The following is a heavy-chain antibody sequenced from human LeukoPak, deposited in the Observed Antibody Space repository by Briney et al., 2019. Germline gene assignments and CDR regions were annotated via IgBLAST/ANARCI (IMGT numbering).Heavy chain of an antibody. Sequence: HPGGSLRLSCAASGFTFSSYGMHWVRQAPGKGLEWVAVIWYDGSNKYYADSVKGRFTISRDNSKNTLYLQMNSLRAEDTAVYYCAKARATIYYFDCWGQGTLVTVSS. CDR3: AKARATIYYFDC. CDR1: GFTFSSYG. D-gene: IGHD5-12*01. V-gene: IGHV3-33*06. J-gene: IGHJ4*02. CDR2: IWYDGSNK.